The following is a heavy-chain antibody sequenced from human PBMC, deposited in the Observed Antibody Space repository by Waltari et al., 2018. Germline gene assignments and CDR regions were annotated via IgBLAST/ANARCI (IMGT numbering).Heavy chain of an antibody. V-gene: IGHV1-69*02. CDR1: GGTFSSYT. D-gene: IGHD1-26*01. J-gene: IGHJ6*02. CDR3: ARGHYSGSYYRSYYYGMDV. Sequence: QVQLVQSGAEVKKPGSSLKVSCKASGGTFSSYTISWVRQAPGQGLEWMGRIIPILGIANYAQKFQGRVTITADKSTSTAYMELSSLRSEDTAVYYCARGHYSGSYYRSYYYGMDVWGQGTTVTVSS. CDR2: IIPILGIA.